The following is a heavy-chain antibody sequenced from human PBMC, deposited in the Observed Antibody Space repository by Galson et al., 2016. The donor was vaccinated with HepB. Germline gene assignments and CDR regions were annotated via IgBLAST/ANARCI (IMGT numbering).Heavy chain of an antibody. Sequence: ETLSLTCTVSGGSISSSSYYWGWIRQPPGKGLEWIGSIYYSGNTYYNPSLKSRVTMSVDTSKNQFSLKLSSVTAADTAVYYCVRDDSGGWYGFHYGMDVWGQGTTVTVSS. V-gene: IGHV4-39*07. D-gene: IGHD6-19*01. CDR3: VRDDSGGWYGFHYGMDV. CDR2: IYYSGNT. CDR1: GGSISSSSYY. J-gene: IGHJ6*02.